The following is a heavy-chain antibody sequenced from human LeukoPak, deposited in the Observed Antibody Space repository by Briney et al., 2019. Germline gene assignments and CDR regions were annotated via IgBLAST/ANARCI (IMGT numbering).Heavy chain of an antibody. Sequence: ASETLSLTCTVSGGSISSSSYYWGWIRQPPGKGLEWIGSIYYSGSTYYNPSLKSRVTISVDTSKNQFSLKLSSVTAADTAVYYCARDFGVVSSAFDIWGQGTMVTVSS. CDR2: IYYSGST. D-gene: IGHD3-3*01. J-gene: IGHJ3*02. CDR1: GGSISSSSYY. V-gene: IGHV4-39*07. CDR3: ARDFGVVSSAFDI.